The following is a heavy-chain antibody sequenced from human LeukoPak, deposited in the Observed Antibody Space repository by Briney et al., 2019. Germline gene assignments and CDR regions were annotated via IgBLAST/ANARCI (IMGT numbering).Heavy chain of an antibody. J-gene: IGHJ4*02. CDR3: ARVLYYYDRSGQCPTTTLDY. CDR2: INPNSGGT. Sequence: ASVKVSCKASGYAFTGYYMHWVRQAPGQGLEWMGWINPNSGGTNYAQKFQGRVTMTRDTSISTAYMELSRLRSHDTAVYYCARVLYYYDRSGQCPTTTLDYWGQGTLVTVSS. D-gene: IGHD3-22*01. V-gene: IGHV1-2*02. CDR1: GYAFTGYY.